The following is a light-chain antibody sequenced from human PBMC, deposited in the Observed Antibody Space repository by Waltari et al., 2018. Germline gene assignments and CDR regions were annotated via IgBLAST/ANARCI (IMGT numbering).Light chain of an antibody. V-gene: IGLV3-1*01. CDR3: QAWDSGTYYV. CDR1: NLGDKY. Sequence: ELTQQPSLSVSPGQTATITCSGDNLGDKYASWYQQKPGRSPFLVIYQDVKRPSGIPERFSGSNSGDTATLTITETQSLDEADYYCQAWDSGTYYVFGSGTKVTVL. CDR2: QDV. J-gene: IGLJ1*01.